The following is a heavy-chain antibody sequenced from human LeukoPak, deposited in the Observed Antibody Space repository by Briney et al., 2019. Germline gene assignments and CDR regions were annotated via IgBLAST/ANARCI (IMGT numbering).Heavy chain of an antibody. CDR3: ARVFRITMVRGGGGWFDP. D-gene: IGHD3-10*01. V-gene: IGHV4-34*01. CDR2: INHSGST. Sequence: SETLSLTCAVYGGSFSGYYWSWIRQPPGKGLEWIGEINHSGSTNYNPSLKSRVTISVDTSKNQFSLKLSSVTAADTAVYYCARVFRITMVRGGGGWFDPWGQGTLVTVSS. J-gene: IGHJ5*02. CDR1: GGSFSGYY.